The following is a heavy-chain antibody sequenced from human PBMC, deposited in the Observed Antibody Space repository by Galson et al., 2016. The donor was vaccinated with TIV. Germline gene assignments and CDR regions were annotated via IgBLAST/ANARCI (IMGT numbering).Heavy chain of an antibody. CDR3: AGGRSGRFTFFSVVTRSENFEF. J-gene: IGHJ1*01. CDR2: TDQSGNT. V-gene: IGHV4-34*01. Sequence: ETLSLTCAVSGGSFRGYYWSWIRQSPGKGLEWMGETDQSGNTNYNPSLRSRVSMSIDTSRSHFSLRLTSVTAADTAVYYCAGGRSGRFTFFSVVTRSENFEFWGPGALVTVSS. CDR1: GGSFRGYY. D-gene: IGHD3-3*02.